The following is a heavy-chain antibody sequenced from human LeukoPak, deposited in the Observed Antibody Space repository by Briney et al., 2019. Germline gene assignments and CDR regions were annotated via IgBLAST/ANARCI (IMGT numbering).Heavy chain of an antibody. D-gene: IGHD1-1*01. CDR3: ARDSERSQPLSY. Sequence: ASVKVSCKASGGTFSSYAISWVRQAPGQGLEWMGRIIPILGIANYAQKFQGRVTITADKSTSTAYMELSSLRSEDTAVYYCARDSERSQPLSYWGQGTLVTLSS. V-gene: IGHV1-69*04. CDR1: GGTFSSYA. CDR2: IIPILGIA. J-gene: IGHJ4*02.